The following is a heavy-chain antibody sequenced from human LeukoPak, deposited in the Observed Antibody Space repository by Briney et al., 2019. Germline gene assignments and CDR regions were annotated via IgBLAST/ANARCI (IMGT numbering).Heavy chain of an antibody. D-gene: IGHD6-13*01. V-gene: IGHV3-9*01. CDR1: GFTFDDYA. CDR2: ISWNSGSI. CDR3: AKDMYSSWYIPFDY. J-gene: IGHJ4*02. Sequence: PGGSLRLSCAASGFTFDDYAMHWVRQAPGKGLEWVSGISWNSGSIGYADSVKGRFTISRDNAKNSLYLQMNSLRAEDTALYYCAKDMYSSWYIPFDYWGQGTLVTVSS.